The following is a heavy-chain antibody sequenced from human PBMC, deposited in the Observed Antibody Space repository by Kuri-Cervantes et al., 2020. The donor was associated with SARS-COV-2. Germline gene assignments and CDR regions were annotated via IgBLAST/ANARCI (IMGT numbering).Heavy chain of an antibody. V-gene: IGHV4-38-2*01. D-gene: IGHD2-15*01. CDR1: GYSISSGYY. J-gene: IGHJ5*02. Sequence: ESLKISCAVSGYSISSGYYWGWIRQPPGKGLEWIGSIYHSGSTYYNPSLKSRVTISVDTSKNQFSLKLSSVTAADTAVYYCARLKRGSNWFDPWGQGILVTVSS. CDR3: ARLKRGSNWFDP. CDR2: IYHSGST.